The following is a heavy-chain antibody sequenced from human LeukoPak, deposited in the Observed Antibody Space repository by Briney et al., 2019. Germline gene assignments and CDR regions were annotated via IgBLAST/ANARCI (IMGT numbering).Heavy chain of an antibody. CDR1: GFTFSSFS. CDR3: ARDYQWSPDY. Sequence: PGGSLRLSCTASGFTFSSFSMNWVRQAPGKGLEWVSYISGSTTTIYYADSVKGRLTISRDNAKNSLYLQMNSLRDEDTAVYYCARDYQWSPDYWGQGTLVTVSS. V-gene: IGHV3-48*02. CDR2: ISGSTTTI. D-gene: IGHD3-3*01. J-gene: IGHJ4*02.